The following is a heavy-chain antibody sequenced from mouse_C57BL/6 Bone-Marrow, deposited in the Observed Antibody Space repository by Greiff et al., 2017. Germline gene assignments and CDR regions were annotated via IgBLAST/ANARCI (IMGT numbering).Heavy chain of an antibody. Sequence: QLQQSGAELVRPGASVKLSCTASGFNIKDDYMHWVKQRPEQGLEWIGWIDPENGDTEYASKFQGKATITADTSSNTAYLQLSSLTSEDTAVYYCTTLPYYGYDDGFDYWGQGTTLTVSS. CDR3: TTLPYYGYDDGFDY. D-gene: IGHD2-9*01. CDR1: GFNIKDDY. J-gene: IGHJ2*01. CDR2: IDPENGDT. V-gene: IGHV14-4*01.